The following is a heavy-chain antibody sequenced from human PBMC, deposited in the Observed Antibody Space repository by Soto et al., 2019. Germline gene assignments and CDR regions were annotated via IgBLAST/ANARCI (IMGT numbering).Heavy chain of an antibody. V-gene: IGHV1-18*01. J-gene: IGHJ3*02. Sequence: QVQLVQSGAEVKKPGASVKVSCKASGYTFTSYGISWVRQAPGQGLEWMGWISAYNGNTNYAQKLQGRVTMTTDTSTSTAYMELRSLRSDDTAVSYCARDPIGYCSGGSSLWAFDIWGQGTMVTVSS. D-gene: IGHD2-15*01. CDR1: GYTFTSYG. CDR2: ISAYNGNT. CDR3: ARDPIGYCSGGSSLWAFDI.